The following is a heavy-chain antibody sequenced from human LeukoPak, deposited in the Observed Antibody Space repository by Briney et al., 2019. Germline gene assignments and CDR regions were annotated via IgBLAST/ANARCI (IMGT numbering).Heavy chain of an antibody. Sequence: GGSLRLSCAASGFSFSGYVMHWVRQAPGKGLEWVAFIRGDGTQQYYADSVEGRFIISRDNSKNTVYLQMNSLRAEDTAVYYCAKDNGGYAFDHWGQGTLVTVSS. CDR3: AKDNGGYAFDH. J-gene: IGHJ4*02. CDR1: GFSFSGYV. CDR2: IRGDGTQQ. V-gene: IGHV3-30*02. D-gene: IGHD5-12*01.